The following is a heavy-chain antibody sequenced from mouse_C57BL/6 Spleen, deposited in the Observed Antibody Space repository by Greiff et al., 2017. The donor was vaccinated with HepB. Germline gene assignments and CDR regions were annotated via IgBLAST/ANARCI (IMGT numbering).Heavy chain of an antibody. CDR1: GFTFSDYG. Sequence: EVMLVESGGGLVKPGGSLKLSCAASGFTFSDYGMHWVRQAPEKGLEWVAYISSGSSTIYYADTVKGRFTISRDNAKNTLFLQMTSLRSEDTAMYYCARKVTTVVADYYAMDYWGQGTSVTVSS. CDR2: ISSGSSTI. V-gene: IGHV5-17*01. D-gene: IGHD1-1*01. J-gene: IGHJ4*01. CDR3: ARKVTTVVADYYAMDY.